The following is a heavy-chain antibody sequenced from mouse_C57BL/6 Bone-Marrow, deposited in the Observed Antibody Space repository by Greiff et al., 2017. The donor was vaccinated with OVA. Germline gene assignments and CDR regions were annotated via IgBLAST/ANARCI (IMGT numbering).Heavy chain of an antibody. Sequence: EVQVVESGGDLVKPGGSLKLSCAASGFTFSSYGMSWVRQTPDKRLEWVATISSGGSYTYYPDSVKGRFTISRDNAKNTLYLQMSSLKSEDTAMYYCARRHYGSTSWFAYWGQGTLVTVSA. CDR3: ARRHYGSTSWFAY. D-gene: IGHD1-1*01. CDR1: GFTFSSYG. J-gene: IGHJ3*01. V-gene: IGHV5-6*01. CDR2: ISSGGSYT.